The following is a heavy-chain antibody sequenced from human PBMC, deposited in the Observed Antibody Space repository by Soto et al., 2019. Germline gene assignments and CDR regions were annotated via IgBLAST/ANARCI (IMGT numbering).Heavy chain of an antibody. J-gene: IGHJ6*02. Sequence: GGSLRLSCAAFGFNISSYSMNWVRQAPGRGLEWVASISDSGSNTLYADSVKGRFTVSRDTAKNSLYLQMNSLRDEDTAVYYCARYSYDSSGYDGMDVWGQGTTVTVSS. CDR2: ISDSGSNT. CDR3: ARYSYDSSGYDGMDV. CDR1: GFNISSYS. D-gene: IGHD3-22*01. V-gene: IGHV3-48*02.